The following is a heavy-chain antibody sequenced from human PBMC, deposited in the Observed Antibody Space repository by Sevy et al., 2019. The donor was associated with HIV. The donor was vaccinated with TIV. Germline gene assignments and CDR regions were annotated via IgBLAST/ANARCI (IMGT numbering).Heavy chain of an antibody. Sequence: GGSLRLSCAASGFTFSDYYMSWIRQAPGKGLEWVAYISSSGSTIYYEDSVKGRFTISRDSAKNSRYLQMNSLRAGDTAVYYCARDLPYYCSGGSCYSYWGQGTLVTVSS. CDR1: GFTFSDYY. CDR3: ARDLPYYCSGGSCYSY. J-gene: IGHJ4*02. V-gene: IGHV3-11*01. CDR2: ISSSGSTI. D-gene: IGHD2-15*01.